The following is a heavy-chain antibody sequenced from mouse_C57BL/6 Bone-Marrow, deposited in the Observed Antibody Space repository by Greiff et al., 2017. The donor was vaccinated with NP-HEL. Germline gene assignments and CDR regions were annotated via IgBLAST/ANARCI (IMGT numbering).Heavy chain of an antibody. V-gene: IGHV1-55*01. D-gene: IGHD3-2*02. Sequence: QVQLQQPGAELVKPGASVKMSCKASGYTFTSYWITWVKQRPGQGLEWIGDIYPGSGSTNYNEKFKSKATLTVDTSSSTAYMQRSSLTSEDSAVYYCASTAQATDYAMDYWGQGTSVTVSS. CDR3: ASTAQATDYAMDY. CDR1: GYTFTSYW. CDR2: IYPGSGST. J-gene: IGHJ4*01.